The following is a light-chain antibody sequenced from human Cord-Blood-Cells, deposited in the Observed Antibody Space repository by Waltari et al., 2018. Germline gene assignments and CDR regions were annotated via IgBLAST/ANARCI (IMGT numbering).Light chain of an antibody. J-gene: IGLJ2*01. CDR2: DVS. V-gene: IGLV2-14*01. CDR1: SSDVGGYNY. CDR3: SSYTSSSTLV. Sequence: QSALTQPASVSGSPGPSIPIPCTGTSSDVGGYNYVPWSQQPPGKAPNLMIYDVSNRPSGVSNRFSGSKSGNTASLTISGLQAEDEADYYCSSYTSSSTLVFGGGTKLTVL.